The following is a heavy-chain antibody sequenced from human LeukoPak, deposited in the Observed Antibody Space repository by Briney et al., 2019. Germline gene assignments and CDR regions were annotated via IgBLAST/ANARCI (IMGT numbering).Heavy chain of an antibody. CDR3: ARGGEWLPYDY. CDR1: GLTLSNFW. J-gene: IGHJ4*02. CDR2: INQDGGEK. V-gene: IGHV3-7*03. D-gene: IGHD3-3*01. Sequence: GGSLRLSCVASGLTLSNFWMTWVRQAPGEGLEWVATINQDGGEKYYVDSVKGRFIISRDNAKNSVYLQMDSLRAEETAVYYCARGGEWLPYDYWGQGTLVTVSS.